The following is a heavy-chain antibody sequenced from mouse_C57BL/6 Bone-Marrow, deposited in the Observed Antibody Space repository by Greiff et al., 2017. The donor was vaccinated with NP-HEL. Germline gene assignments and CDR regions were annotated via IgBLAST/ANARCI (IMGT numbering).Heavy chain of an antibody. D-gene: IGHD2-5*01. CDR3: ARHYYSNYFDY. V-gene: IGHV5-6*01. J-gene: IGHJ2*01. CDR2: ISSGGSYT. CDR1: GFTFSSYG. Sequence: VQLKESGGDLVKPGGSLKLSCAASGFTFSSYGMSWVRQTPDKRLEWVATISSGGSYTYYPDSVKGRCTISRDNAKNTLYLQMSSLKSEDTAMYYCARHYYSNYFDYWGQGTTLTVSS.